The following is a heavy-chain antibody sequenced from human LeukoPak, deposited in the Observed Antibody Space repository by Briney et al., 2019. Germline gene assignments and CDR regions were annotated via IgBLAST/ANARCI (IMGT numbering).Heavy chain of an antibody. J-gene: IGHJ4*02. D-gene: IGHD2-15*01. V-gene: IGHV3-33*06. CDR2: IWYDGSNK. Sequence: GGSLRLSCAASGFTFSSYGMHWVRQAPGKGLEWVAVIWYDGSNKYYADSVKDRFTISRDNSKNTLYLQMNSLRAEDTAVYYCAKEACSGGSCYENYWGQGTLVTVSS. CDR3: AKEACSGGSCYENY. CDR1: GFTFSSYG.